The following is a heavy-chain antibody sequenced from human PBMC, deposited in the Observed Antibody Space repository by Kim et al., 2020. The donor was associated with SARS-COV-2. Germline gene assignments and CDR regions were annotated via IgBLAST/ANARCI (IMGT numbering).Heavy chain of an antibody. J-gene: IGHJ4*02. CDR3: ARDFDY. Sequence: GGSLRLSCAASGFTFSSYGMHWVRQAPGKGLEWVAVISYDGSNKYYADSVKGRFTISRDNSKNTLYLQMNSLRAEDTAVYYCARDFDYWGQGTLVTVSS. CDR1: GFTFSSYG. CDR2: ISYDGSNK. V-gene: IGHV3-33*05.